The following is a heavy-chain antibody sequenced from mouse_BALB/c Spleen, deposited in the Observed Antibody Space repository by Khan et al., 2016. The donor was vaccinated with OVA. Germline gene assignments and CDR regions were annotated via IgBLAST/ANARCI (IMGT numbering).Heavy chain of an antibody. CDR2: ISTYYGDA. J-gene: IGHJ3*01. CDR1: GYTFTDFT. CDR3: TRGGGGNRFAY. D-gene: IGHD1-1*02. Sequence: QVQLQQSGAELVRPGVSVKISCKGSGYTFTDFTMHWVKQSHAMSLEWIGVISTYYGDATYNQKFKDKATMTVDKSSSTAYMELARLTSEDSAIYVGTRGGGGNRFAYWGQGTLVTVSA. V-gene: IGHV1S137*01.